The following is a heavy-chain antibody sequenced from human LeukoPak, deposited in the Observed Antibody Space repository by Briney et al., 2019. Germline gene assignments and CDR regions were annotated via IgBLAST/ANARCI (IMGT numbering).Heavy chain of an antibody. Sequence: PGGSLRLSCAASGFTFSSYAMSWVRQAPGKELEWVSAISGSGGSTYYADSVKGRFTISRDNSKNTLYLQMDSLRAEDTAVYYCAKVFPLAAAGTDRWFDPWGQGTLVTVSS. V-gene: IGHV3-23*01. CDR1: GFTFSSYA. CDR2: ISGSGGST. CDR3: AKVFPLAAAGTDRWFDP. D-gene: IGHD6-13*01. J-gene: IGHJ5*02.